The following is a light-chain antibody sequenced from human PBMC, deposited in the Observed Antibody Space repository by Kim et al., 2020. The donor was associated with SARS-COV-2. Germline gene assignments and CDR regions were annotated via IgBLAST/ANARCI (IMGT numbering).Light chain of an antibody. CDR2: EDN. J-gene: IGLJ2*01. CDR1: KVGDKY. V-gene: IGLV3-1*01. CDR3: QAWDSSTVV. Sequence: VSPGQTASITCSGDKVGDKYSCWYQQKPGQSPVLVIYEDNKRPSGIPERFSGSNSGNTATLTIRGTQAMDEADYYCQAWDSSTVVFGGGTQLTVL.